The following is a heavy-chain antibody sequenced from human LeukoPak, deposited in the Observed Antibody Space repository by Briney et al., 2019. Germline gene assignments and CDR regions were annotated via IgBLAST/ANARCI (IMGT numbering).Heavy chain of an antibody. V-gene: IGHV1-2*02. CDR2: INPEKRDT. J-gene: IGHJ4*02. Sequence: ASVKVSCKASGYTFTGYAIHWVRQAPGQGLEWMGWINPEKRDTGYAHKFQGRVTMTSDTSISTAYMELSSRRSDDTAVYYCAKKVRGPSHPLDFWGQGNLVTVSS. D-gene: IGHD5-12*01. CDR3: AKKVRGPSHPLDF. CDR1: GYTFTGYA.